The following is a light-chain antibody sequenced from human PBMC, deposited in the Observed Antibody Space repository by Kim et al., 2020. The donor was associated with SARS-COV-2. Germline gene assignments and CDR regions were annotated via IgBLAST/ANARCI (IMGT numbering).Light chain of an antibody. J-gene: IGKJ2*01. CDR1: QSVSSTD. CDR2: GGS. CDR3: QQCGHSPPPT. V-gene: IGKV3-20*01. Sequence: ELVLTQSPGTLSLSPGERATLSCRASQSVSSTDLAWYQQKPGQAPRLLIYGGSTRATGIPDRFSGGGSGTDFTLTISRLEPEDFAVYYCQQCGHSPPPTFGQGTKLEI.